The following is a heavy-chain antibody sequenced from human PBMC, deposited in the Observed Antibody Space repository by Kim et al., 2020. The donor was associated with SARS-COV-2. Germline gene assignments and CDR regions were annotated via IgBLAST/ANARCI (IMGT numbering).Heavy chain of an antibody. CDR1: GFTFSSYS. CDR2: ISSSSSYI. Sequence: GGSLRLSCAASGFTFSSYSMNWVRQAPGTGLEWVSSISSSSSYIYYADSVKGRFTISRDNAKNSLYLQMNSLRAEDTAVYYCAILASYDILTGAFVDYWGQGTLVTVSS. J-gene: IGHJ4*02. V-gene: IGHV3-21*01. D-gene: IGHD3-9*01. CDR3: AILASYDILTGAFVDY.